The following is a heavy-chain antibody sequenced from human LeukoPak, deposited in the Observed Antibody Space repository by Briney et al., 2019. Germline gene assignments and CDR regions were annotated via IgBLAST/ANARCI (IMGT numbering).Heavy chain of an antibody. CDR3: ARVGVVPLRWGSAFDI. V-gene: IGHV1-69*05. CDR1: GGTFSSYA. D-gene: IGHD3-16*01. CDR2: IIPIFGTA. Sequence: ASVKVSCKASGGTFSSYAISWVRQAPGQGLEWMGGIIPIFGTANYAQKFQGRVTITTDESTSAAYMELSSLRSEDTAVYYCARVGVVPLRWGSAFDIWGKGTMVTVSS. J-gene: IGHJ3*02.